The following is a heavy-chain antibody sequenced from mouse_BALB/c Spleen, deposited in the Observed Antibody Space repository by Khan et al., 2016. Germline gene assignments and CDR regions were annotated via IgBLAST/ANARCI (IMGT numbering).Heavy chain of an antibody. V-gene: IGHV9-1*02. J-gene: IGHJ2*01. CDR3: ARPDY. Sequence: QIQLVQSGPELKKPGETVKISCKASGYTFTKYGMNWVKQAPGVGLKWIGWINTYTGESAYAADFQGRFAFSLETSANTACLQINSLTNEDMATYFCARPDYGGQGTTLTVSS. CDR2: INTYTGES. CDR1: GYTFTKYG.